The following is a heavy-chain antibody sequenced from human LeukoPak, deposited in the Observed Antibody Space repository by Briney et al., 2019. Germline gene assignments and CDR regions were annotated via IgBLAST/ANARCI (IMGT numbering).Heavy chain of an antibody. CDR2: ISGSCGST. CDR1: GFTFSSYA. D-gene: IGHD6-19*01. CDR3: AKDPPLDYSGWYVDN. Sequence: GGSLRLSCAASGFTFSSYAMSWVRQAPGKGLEWVSAISGSCGSTYYADSAKGRFTISRDNSKNTLYLQMNSLRAEDAAVYYCAKDPPLDYSGWYVDNWGHGTLVTVSS. V-gene: IGHV3-23*01. J-gene: IGHJ4*03.